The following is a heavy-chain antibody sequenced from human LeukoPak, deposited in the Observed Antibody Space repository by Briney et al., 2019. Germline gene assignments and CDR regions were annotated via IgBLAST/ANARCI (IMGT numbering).Heavy chain of an antibody. V-gene: IGHV4-39*01. D-gene: IGHD2-2*01. Sequence: SETLSLTCTVSGGSISSSSYYWGWIRQPPGKGLEWIGSIYYSGSTYYNPSLKSRVTISVDTSKNQFSLKLSSVTAADTAVYYCARALQDIVVVPAAAFDYWGQGTLVTVSP. CDR3: ARALQDIVVVPAAAFDY. J-gene: IGHJ4*02. CDR2: IYYSGST. CDR1: GGSISSSSYY.